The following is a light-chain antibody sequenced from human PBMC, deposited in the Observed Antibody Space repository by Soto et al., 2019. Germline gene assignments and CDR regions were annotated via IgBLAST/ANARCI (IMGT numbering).Light chain of an antibody. Sequence: VVMTQSPLSLPVTLVKPAPISCRSSQGLVYSNGNTYLNGFQQRPGQSPRRLIYKVSNQDARVPDRFSGSGSGTDFTLKISRVEAEDVGVYYCMQGTHWPRTFGQGTKVDIK. CDR1: QGLVYSNGNTY. J-gene: IGKJ1*01. CDR3: MQGTHWPRT. CDR2: KVS. V-gene: IGKV2-30*01.